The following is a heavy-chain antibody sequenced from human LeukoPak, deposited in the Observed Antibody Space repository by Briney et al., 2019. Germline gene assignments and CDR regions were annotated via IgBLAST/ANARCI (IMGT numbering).Heavy chain of an antibody. V-gene: IGHV1-2*02. CDR1: GYTFTGYY. Sequence: ASVKVSCKASGYTFTGYYMHWVRQAPGQGLEWMGWINPNSGGTNYAQKFQGRVTMTRDTSISTAYMELSSLRSDDTAVYFCAREAYSSGWAEQVYWGQGTLVTVSS. CDR3: AREAYSSGWAEQVY. D-gene: IGHD6-19*01. CDR2: INPNSGGT. J-gene: IGHJ4*02.